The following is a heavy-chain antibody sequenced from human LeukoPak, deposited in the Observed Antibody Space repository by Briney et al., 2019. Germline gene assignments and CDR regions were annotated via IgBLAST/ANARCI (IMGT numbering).Heavy chain of an antibody. D-gene: IGHD1-14*01. J-gene: IGHJ4*02. V-gene: IGHV4-59*13. CDR3: AGGKIWSPGNLSH. Sequence: SETLSLTCIVSGGSISSYYWSWIRQPPGKGLEWIGNIYSSGTTNYNPSLTSRVTISVDTSKNQFSLKLSSVTAADTAVYYCAGGKIWSPGNLSHWGQGTLVTVSS. CDR1: GGSISSYY. CDR2: IYSSGTT.